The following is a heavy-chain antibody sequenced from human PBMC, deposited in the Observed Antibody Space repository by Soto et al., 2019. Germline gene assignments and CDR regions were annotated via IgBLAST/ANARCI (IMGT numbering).Heavy chain of an antibody. CDR1: GYTFTSYD. CDR2: MNPNSGNT. Sequence: ASVKVSCKASGYTFTSYDINWVRQATGQGLEWMGWMNPNSGNTGYAQKFQGRVTMTRNTSISTAYMELSSLRSEDTAVYYCARGFFEWYSSSRYVSAYWGQGTLVTVSS. V-gene: IGHV1-8*01. J-gene: IGHJ4*02. CDR3: ARGFFEWYSSSRYVSAY. D-gene: IGHD6-13*01.